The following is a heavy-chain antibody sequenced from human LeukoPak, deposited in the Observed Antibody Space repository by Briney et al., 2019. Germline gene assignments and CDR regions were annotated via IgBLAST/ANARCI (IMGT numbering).Heavy chain of an antibody. CDR1: GFTFSASS. V-gene: IGHV3-73*01. Sequence: GGSLRLSCAASGFTFSASSLHWVRQASGKGLEWVGRIRNKANNYATAYAASVKGRFTLSRDDSKNTAYLQMSSLKTEGTAVYYCTCLESTGQDPNGDYWGQRTLVTVSS. J-gene: IGHJ4*02. CDR3: TCLESTGQDPNGDY. D-gene: IGHD1-1*01. CDR2: IRNKANNYAT.